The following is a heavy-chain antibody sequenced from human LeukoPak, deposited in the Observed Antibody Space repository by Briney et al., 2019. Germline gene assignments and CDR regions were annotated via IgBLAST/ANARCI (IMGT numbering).Heavy chain of an antibody. Sequence: EASVKVSCKASGGTFSSYTISWVRQAPGQGLEWMGRIIPILGIANYAKKFQGRVTITADKSTSTAYMELSSLRSEDTAVYYCARFRDFWSGSKDAFDIWGQGTMVTVSS. D-gene: IGHD3-3*01. CDR2: IIPILGIA. V-gene: IGHV1-69*02. CDR1: GGTFSSYT. J-gene: IGHJ3*02. CDR3: ARFRDFWSGSKDAFDI.